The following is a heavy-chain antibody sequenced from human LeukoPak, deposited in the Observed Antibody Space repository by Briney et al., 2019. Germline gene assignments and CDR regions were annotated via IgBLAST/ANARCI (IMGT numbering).Heavy chain of an antibody. J-gene: IGHJ5*02. CDR1: GYTFTGYY. V-gene: IGHV1-2*02. CDR2: INPNSGGT. CDR3: ARSLPNIRFLELYNWFDP. D-gene: IGHD3-3*01. Sequence: AASVKVSCKASGYTFTGYYMHWVRQAPGQGLEWMGWINPNSGGTNYAQKFQGRVTMTRDTSISTAYMELSRLRSDDTAVYYCARSLPNIRFLELYNWFDPWGQGTLVTVSS.